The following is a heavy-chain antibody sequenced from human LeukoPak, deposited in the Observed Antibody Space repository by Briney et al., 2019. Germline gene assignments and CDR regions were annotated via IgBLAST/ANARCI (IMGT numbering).Heavy chain of an antibody. V-gene: IGHV3-20*04. Sequence: GGSLRLSCAASGFNFEDFVMTWVRQVPGKGLEWVSGIHWDDDKTEYADSVKGRFTISRDNARKSLHLEMSSLRVEDTALYYCARVYGYYYMDVWGNGTAVIVSS. D-gene: IGHD3-10*01. J-gene: IGHJ6*03. CDR2: IHWDDDKT. CDR3: ARVYGYYYMDV. CDR1: GFNFEDFV.